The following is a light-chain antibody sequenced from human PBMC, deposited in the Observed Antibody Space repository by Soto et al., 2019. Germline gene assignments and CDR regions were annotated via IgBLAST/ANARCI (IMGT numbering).Light chain of an antibody. Sequence: QSALTQPPSASGSPGQSVTISCTGTSSDVGDYNYVSWYQQHPGKAPKLMIYEVSTRTSGVPDRFSGSKSGNTASLTVSGLKAEDEADYYCISYAGSNNGVFGGGTKVTVL. CDR3: ISYAGSNNGV. CDR2: EVS. J-gene: IGLJ3*02. V-gene: IGLV2-8*01. CDR1: SSDVGDYNY.